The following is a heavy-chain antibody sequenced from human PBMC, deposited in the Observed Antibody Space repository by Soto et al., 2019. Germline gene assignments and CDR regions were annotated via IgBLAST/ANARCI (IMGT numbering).Heavy chain of an antibody. J-gene: IGHJ5*02. Sequence: QVQLQESGPGLVKPSDTLSLTCAVSGYSISNTNWWGWIRQPPGKGLEWIGYIYYSGNTYYNPALKSRVNMSVDTSKNQFSLKLSSVTAVDTAVYYCARLGDSSGNHAYWFDPWGQGTLVTVSS. V-gene: IGHV4-28*01. D-gene: IGHD3-10*01. CDR1: GYSISNTNW. CDR2: IYYSGNT. CDR3: ARLGDSSGNHAYWFDP.